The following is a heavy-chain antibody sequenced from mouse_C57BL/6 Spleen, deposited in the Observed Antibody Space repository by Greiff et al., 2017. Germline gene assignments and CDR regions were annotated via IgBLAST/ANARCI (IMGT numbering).Heavy chain of an antibody. J-gene: IGHJ2*01. CDR3: ASPLFITTVDFDY. D-gene: IGHD1-1*01. CDR2: IHPNSGST. Sequence: QVQLQQPGAELVKPGASVKLSCKASGYTFTSYWMHWVKQRPGQGLEWIGMIHPNSGSTNYNEKFKSKATLTVDKSSSTAYMQLSSLTSEDSAVYDCASPLFITTVDFDYWGQGTTLTVSS. V-gene: IGHV1-64*01. CDR1: GYTFTSYW.